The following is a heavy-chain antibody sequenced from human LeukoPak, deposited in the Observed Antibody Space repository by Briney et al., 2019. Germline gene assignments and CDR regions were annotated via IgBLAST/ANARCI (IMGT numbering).Heavy chain of an antibody. CDR1: GFTFSSFA. CDR3: AKAARRELPDAFDI. D-gene: IGHD1-26*01. J-gene: IGHJ3*02. CDR2: ITGSHGRT. Sequence: GGSLRLSCEASGFTFSSFAMTWVRQAPGKGLEWVSSITGSHGRTYNTDSVKGRFTISRDNSKNTLYLQMNSLRAEDTAVYYCAKAARRELPDAFDIWGQGTMVTVSS. V-gene: IGHV3-23*01.